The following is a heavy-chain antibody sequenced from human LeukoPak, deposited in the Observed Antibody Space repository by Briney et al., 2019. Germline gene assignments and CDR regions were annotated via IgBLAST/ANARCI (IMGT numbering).Heavy chain of an antibody. CDR1: GGSFSGYY. J-gene: IGHJ5*02. V-gene: IGHV4-34*01. Sequence: PSETLSLTCAVYGGSFSGYYWSWIRQPPGKGLEWIGEINHSGSTNYNPSLKSRVTISVDTSKSQFSLKLSSVTAADTAVYYCASQRSGYYRWGQGTLVTVSS. CDR2: INHSGST. CDR3: ASQRSGYYR. D-gene: IGHD3-22*01.